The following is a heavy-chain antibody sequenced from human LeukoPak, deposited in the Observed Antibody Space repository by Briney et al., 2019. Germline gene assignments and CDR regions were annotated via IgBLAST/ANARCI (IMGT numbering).Heavy chain of an antibody. D-gene: IGHD3-10*01. CDR2: INSDGSST. Sequence: PGGSLRLSCAASGFTFSSYWMHWVRQAPGKGLVWVSRINSDGSSTSYADSVKGRFTISRDNAKNTLYLQMNSLRAGDTAVYYCARSYSPPFYGSGSPDAFDIWGQGTMVTVSS. J-gene: IGHJ3*02. CDR3: ARSYSPPFYGSGSPDAFDI. CDR1: GFTFSSYW. V-gene: IGHV3-74*01.